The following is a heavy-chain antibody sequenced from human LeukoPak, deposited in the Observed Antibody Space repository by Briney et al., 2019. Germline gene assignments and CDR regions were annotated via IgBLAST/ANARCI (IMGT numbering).Heavy chain of an antibody. V-gene: IGHV6-1*01. Sequence: SQTLSLTSALSRDSVSRNSAAWNWIRQSPSRGLEWLGRTYYRSKWFNDYAVSEKRRITINPDTSKNQFSLQLNSVTPEDTAVYYCARGYSSSIDYWGQGSLVTVSS. J-gene: IGHJ4*02. CDR3: ARGYSSSIDY. CDR2: TYYRSKWFN. D-gene: IGHD6-13*01. CDR1: RDSVSRNSAA.